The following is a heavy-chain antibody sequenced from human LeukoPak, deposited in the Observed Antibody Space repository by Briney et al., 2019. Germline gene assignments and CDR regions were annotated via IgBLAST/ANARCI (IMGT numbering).Heavy chain of an antibody. D-gene: IGHD3-22*01. V-gene: IGHV4-34*01. CDR1: GGSITDYF. Sequence: SETLSLTCALSGGSITDYFYNWVRQPPGKGLEWIGEINRSGSSTYNPSLKSRVIISVDTSKNQFSLKLSSVTAADTAVYYCARVGTPSYDSSGYYYDLAFDIWGQGTMVTVSS. CDR2: INRSGSS. CDR3: ARVGTPSYDSSGYYYDLAFDI. J-gene: IGHJ3*02.